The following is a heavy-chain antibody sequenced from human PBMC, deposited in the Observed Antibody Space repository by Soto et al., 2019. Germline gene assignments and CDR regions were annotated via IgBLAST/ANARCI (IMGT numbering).Heavy chain of an antibody. V-gene: IGHV3-74*01. CDR1: GFTFSSNW. J-gene: IGHJ4*02. CDR2: INTDGSAT. D-gene: IGHD2-21*01. CDR3: ARAGEGF. Sequence: GGSLRLSCAASGFTFSSNWMHWVRRVPGRGLVWVARINTDGSATNYVDSVKGRFTVSRDNAKNTLYLQMNSLRVEDTAVYYCARAGEGFWGQGTLVTVSS.